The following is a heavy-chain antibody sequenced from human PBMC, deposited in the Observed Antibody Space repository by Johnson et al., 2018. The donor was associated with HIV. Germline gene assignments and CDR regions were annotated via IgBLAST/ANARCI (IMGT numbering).Heavy chain of an antibody. CDR1: GFTFSSYW. CDR3: ARDPSTQDSRLTGDFGAFDI. Sequence: VQVVESGGGLVQPGGSLRLSCAASGFTFSSYWMSWVRQAPGKGLEWMANIKQDGSEKYYVDSVRGRFTISRDNAKNSLYLQMDSLRAEDTAFYYCARDPSTQDSRLTGDFGAFDIWGQGTMVIVSS. D-gene: IGHD7-27*01. J-gene: IGHJ3*02. CDR2: IKQDGSEK. V-gene: IGHV3-7*05.